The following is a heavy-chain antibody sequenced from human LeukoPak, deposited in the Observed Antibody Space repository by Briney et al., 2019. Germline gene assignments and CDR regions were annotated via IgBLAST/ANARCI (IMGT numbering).Heavy chain of an antibody. CDR1: GFTFSNYL. CDR2: ISGSSGST. V-gene: IGHV3-23*01. J-gene: IGHJ3*02. Sequence: GGSLRLSGAASGFTFSNYLMHWVRQAPGKGLEWVSAISGSSGSTYYADSVKGRFTISRDNSKNTLYLQMNSLRAEDTAVYYCAKWGIVVVVAAPSGGAFDIWGQGTMVTVSS. D-gene: IGHD2-15*01. CDR3: AKWGIVVVVAAPSGGAFDI.